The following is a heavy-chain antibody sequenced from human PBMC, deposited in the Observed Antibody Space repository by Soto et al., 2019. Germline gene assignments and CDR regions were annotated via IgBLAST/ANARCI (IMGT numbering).Heavy chain of an antibody. CDR3: VKDFRVGYDWTHD. J-gene: IGHJ4*02. Sequence: EVQLLESGGDLVQPGGPLRLSCAASGFTFSNYAMSLVRQAPGKGLEWVSLIRGGGGPTNYADSVKGRFTVSRDNSNNMLFLQMSSLRADDTAVYYCVKDFRVGYDWTHDWGQGTLVTVSS. CDR1: GFTFSNYA. CDR2: IRGGGGPT. D-gene: IGHD5-12*01. V-gene: IGHV3-23*01.